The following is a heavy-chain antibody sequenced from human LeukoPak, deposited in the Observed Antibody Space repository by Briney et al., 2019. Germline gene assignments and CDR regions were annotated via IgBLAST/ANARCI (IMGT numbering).Heavy chain of an antibody. CDR1: GYTFTSYY. V-gene: IGHV1-46*01. CDR3: ARGPLLWFGESEYYFDY. D-gene: IGHD3-10*01. CDR2: INPSGGST. J-gene: IGHJ4*02. Sequence: ASVKVSCKASGYTFTSYYMHWVRQAPGQGLEWMGIINPSGGSTSYAQKFQGRVTMTRDTSTSTVYMELSSLRSEDTAVYYCARGPLLWFGESEYYFDYWGQGTLVTVSS.